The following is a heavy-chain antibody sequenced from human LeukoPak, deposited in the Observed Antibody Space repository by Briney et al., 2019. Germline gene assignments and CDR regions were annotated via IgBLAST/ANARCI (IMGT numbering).Heavy chain of an antibody. V-gene: IGHV3-33*06. Sequence: PGGSLRLSCAASGFTFSSYGMHWVRQAPGKGLEWVAVIWYDGSNKYYADSVKGRFTISRDNSKNTLYLQMNSLRAEDTAVYYCAKDWVWFGEGTDYWGQGTLVTVSS. CDR2: IWYDGSNK. CDR3: AKDWVWFGEGTDY. J-gene: IGHJ4*02. D-gene: IGHD3-10*01. CDR1: GFTFSSYG.